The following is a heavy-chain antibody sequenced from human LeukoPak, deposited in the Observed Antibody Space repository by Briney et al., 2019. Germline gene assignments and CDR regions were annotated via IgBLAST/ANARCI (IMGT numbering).Heavy chain of an antibody. CDR3: AREEYSYGLYYYYGMDV. J-gene: IGHJ6*02. CDR2: ISAYNGNT. D-gene: IGHD5-18*01. CDR1: GGTFSSYA. V-gene: IGHV1-18*01. Sequence: GASVKVSCKASGGTFSSYAISWVRQAPGQGLEWMGWISAYNGNTNYAQKLQGRVTMTTDTSTSTAYMELRSLRSDDTAVYYCAREEYSYGLYYYYGMDVWGQGTTVTVSS.